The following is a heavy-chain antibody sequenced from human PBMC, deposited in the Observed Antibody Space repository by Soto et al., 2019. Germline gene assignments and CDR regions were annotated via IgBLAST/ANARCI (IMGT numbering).Heavy chain of an antibody. J-gene: IGHJ4*02. CDR1: GFTVSSNY. CDR3: ARDSSSWYNYFDY. D-gene: IGHD6-13*01. Sequence: EVQLVESGGGLIQPGGSLRLSCAASGFTVSSNYMSWVRQAPGKGLEWVSVIYSGGSTYYADSVKGRFTISRDNSKNTLYLQMNSLRAEDTAVYYCARDSSSWYNYFDYWGQGTLVTVSS. CDR2: IYSGGST. V-gene: IGHV3-53*01.